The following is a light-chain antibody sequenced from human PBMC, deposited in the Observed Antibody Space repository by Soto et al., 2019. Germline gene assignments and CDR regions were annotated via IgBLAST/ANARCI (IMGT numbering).Light chain of an antibody. Sequence: EIVLTQSPVTLSLSPGERATLSCRASQSVSSRYFAWYQQKPGQAPRLLIYAASSRAAGIPDRFSGSGSGTDFSLIISRLEPEDFAVYYCHQYASSRTFGPGTKAE. V-gene: IGKV3-20*01. CDR2: AAS. CDR1: QSVSSRY. CDR3: HQYASSRT. J-gene: IGKJ1*01.